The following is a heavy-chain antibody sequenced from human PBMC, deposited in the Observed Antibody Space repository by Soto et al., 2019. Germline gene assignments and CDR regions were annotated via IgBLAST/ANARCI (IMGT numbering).Heavy chain of an antibody. V-gene: IGHV4-4*02. CDR3: ARDRAVSARGSFDY. D-gene: IGHD3-16*01. Sequence: QVQLQESGPGLVEPSGTLSLTCAVSGGSVSSTNWWSWVRQPPGKGLEWIGEIYHSGSTYYNPSLKNKVHISVNKSKNQFSLRLSSVTAADTAVYFCARDRAVSARGSFDYWGQGTLVTVSS. CDR1: GGSVSSTNW. CDR2: IYHSGST. J-gene: IGHJ4*02.